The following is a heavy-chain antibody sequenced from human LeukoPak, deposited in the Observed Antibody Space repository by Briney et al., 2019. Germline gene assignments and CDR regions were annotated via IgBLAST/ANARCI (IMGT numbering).Heavy chain of an antibody. CDR1: GFTFSTNW. D-gene: IGHD6-19*01. CDR3: ARGPRYGSSGWYRSGFYYFVN. V-gene: IGHV3-74*01. J-gene: IGHJ4*02. CDR2: INSDGSIT. Sequence: GGSLRLSCAASGFTFSTNWMHWVRQAPGKGLVWVSRINSDGSITNYADSAKGRFTISRDNARNTLYLQMNSLRAEDTAVYYCARGPRYGSSGWYRSGFYYFVNWGQGSLVTVSS.